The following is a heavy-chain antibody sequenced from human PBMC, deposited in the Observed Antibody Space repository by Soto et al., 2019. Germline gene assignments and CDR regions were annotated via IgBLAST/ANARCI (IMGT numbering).Heavy chain of an antibody. CDR3: ARDSKQQLVLDY. CDR1: GGSISSGGYY. D-gene: IGHD6-13*01. CDR2: IYYSGST. V-gene: IGHV4-31*03. J-gene: IGHJ4*02. Sequence: PSETLSLTCTVSGGSISSGGYYWSWIRQHPGKGLEWIGYIYYSGSTYYNPSLKSRVTISVDASKNQFSLKLSSVTAADTAVYYCARDSKQQLVLDYWGQGTLVTVSS.